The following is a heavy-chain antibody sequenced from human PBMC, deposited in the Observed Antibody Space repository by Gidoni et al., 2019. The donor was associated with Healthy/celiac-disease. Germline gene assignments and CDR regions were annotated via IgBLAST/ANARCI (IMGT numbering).Heavy chain of an antibody. D-gene: IGHD5-18*01. CDR2: IIPIFGTA. J-gene: IGHJ6*02. CDR1: GGTFSSYA. Sequence: QVQLVQSGAEVKKPGSSVKVSCKASGGTFSSYAISWVRQAPGQGLEWMGGIIPIFGTANYAQKFQGRVTITADESTSTAYMELSSQRSEDTAVYYCARVSTALDYYYYGMDVWGQGTTVTVSS. CDR3: ARVSTALDYYYYGMDV. V-gene: IGHV1-69*01.